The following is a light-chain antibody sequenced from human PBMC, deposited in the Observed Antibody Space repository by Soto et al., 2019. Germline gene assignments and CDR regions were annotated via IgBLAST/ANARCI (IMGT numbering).Light chain of an antibody. V-gene: IGLV1-40*01. Sequence: QPVLTQPPSVSGAPGLRVTISCTGSSSNIGAGYDVHWYQQLPGTAPKLLIYHNSNRPSGVPDRFSGSKSGTSASLAITGLQAEDEADYYCQSYDSSLSGSRVFGTGTKLTVL. CDR2: HNS. CDR1: SSNIGAGYD. J-gene: IGLJ1*01. CDR3: QSYDSSLSGSRV.